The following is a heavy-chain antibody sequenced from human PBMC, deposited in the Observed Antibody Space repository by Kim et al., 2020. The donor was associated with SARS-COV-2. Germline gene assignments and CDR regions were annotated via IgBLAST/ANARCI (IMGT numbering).Heavy chain of an antibody. J-gene: IGHJ3*02. V-gene: IGHV3-11*01. CDR1: GFTFKDRY. CDR2: ISSIGGTT. Sequence: GGSLRLSCTAAGFTFKDRYMSWIRQAPRRGLEWRAYISSIGGTTYYADSVKGRFTISRDNAKDSXFLQMDSLRPEDTALYSGVRGSPGGHGVDIWGQGT. CDR3: VRGSPGGHGVDI. D-gene: IGHD2-8*01.